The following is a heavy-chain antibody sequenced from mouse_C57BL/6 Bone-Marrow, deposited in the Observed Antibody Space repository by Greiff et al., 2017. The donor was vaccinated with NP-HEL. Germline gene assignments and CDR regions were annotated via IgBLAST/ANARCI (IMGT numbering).Heavy chain of an antibody. CDR3: DRGALELDD. J-gene: IGHJ2*01. D-gene: IGHD4-1*01. CDR1: GFSLSTSGMG. CDR2: LYWDDDK. V-gene: IGHV8-12*01. Sequence: QVTLKVCGPGILQSSQTLSLTCSFSGFSLSTSGMGVSWIRQPSGKGLEWLAHLYWDDDKRYNPFLKSRLTIYKDTSRNQVFLKITSVDTADTATYYCDRGALELDDWGQGTTLTVSS.